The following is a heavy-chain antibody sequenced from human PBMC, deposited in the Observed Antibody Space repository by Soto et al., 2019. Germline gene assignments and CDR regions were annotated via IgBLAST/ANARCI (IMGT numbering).Heavy chain of an antibody. CDR1: GFTFSSYS. V-gene: IGHV3-21*01. CDR2: ISSTSTYI. D-gene: IGHD1-1*01. CDR3: ARAEATGTPLLDL. J-gene: IGHJ5*02. Sequence: EVQLVESGGGLVKPGGSLRLSCAASGFTFSSYSLNWVRQAPGKGLEWVSSISSTSTYIYYADSMKGRFTISRDNAKNSLYLQMNSLRAEDTAVYYCARAEATGTPLLDLCGQGTLVTVSS.